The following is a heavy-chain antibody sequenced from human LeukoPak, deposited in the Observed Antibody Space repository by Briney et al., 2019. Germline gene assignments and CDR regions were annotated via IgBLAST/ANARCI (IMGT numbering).Heavy chain of an antibody. J-gene: IGHJ1*01. CDR2: IYYSGST. CDR3: ARDHYYDSSGYTFRY. CDR1: GGSISSYY. V-gene: IGHV4-59*01. Sequence: PSETLSLTCTVSGGSISSYYWSWIRQPPGKGLEWIGYIYYSGSTNYNPSLKSRVTISVDTSKNQFSLKLSSVTAADTAVYYCARDHYYDSSGYTFRYWGQGTLVTVSS. D-gene: IGHD3-22*01.